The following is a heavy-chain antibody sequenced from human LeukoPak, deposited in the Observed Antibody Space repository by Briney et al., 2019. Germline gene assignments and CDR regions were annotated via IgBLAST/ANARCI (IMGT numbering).Heavy chain of an antibody. V-gene: IGHV1-2*02. CDR3: ARDRQQWLVGNYYYYMDV. D-gene: IGHD6-19*01. J-gene: IGHJ6*03. Sequence: ASVKVSCKASGYTFTGYYMHWVRQAPGQGLEWMGWINPNSGGTNYAQKFQGRVTMTRDTSISTAYMELSRLRSDDTAVYYCARDRQQWLVGNYYYYMDVWGKGTTVTISS. CDR2: INPNSGGT. CDR1: GYTFTGYY.